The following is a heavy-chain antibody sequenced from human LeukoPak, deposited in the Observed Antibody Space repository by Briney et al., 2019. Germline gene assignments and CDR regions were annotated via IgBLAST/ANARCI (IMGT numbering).Heavy chain of an antibody. Sequence: GGSLRLSCAASGFTFSSYAMHWVRQAPGKGLEWVSAISGSGDNTYYADSVKGRFTISRDNSKNTLFLQMNSLRAEDTAVYYCAKRRGLELLYYYYMDVWGKGTTVTVSS. V-gene: IGHV3-23*01. CDR3: AKRRGLELLYYYYMDV. J-gene: IGHJ6*03. CDR1: GFTFSSYA. D-gene: IGHD1-7*01. CDR2: ISGSGDNT.